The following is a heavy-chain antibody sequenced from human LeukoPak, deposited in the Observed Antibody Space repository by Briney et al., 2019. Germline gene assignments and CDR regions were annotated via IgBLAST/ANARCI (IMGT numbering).Heavy chain of an antibody. D-gene: IGHD3-10*01. CDR3: AKFGLYYYGSGSYFDY. CDR2: IRDSGGST. V-gene: IGHV3-23*01. Sequence: GGSLRLSCAASGFTFSSYAMSWVRQAPGKGLEWVSAIRDSGGSTNYADSVKGRFTISRDNSKNTLYLQMNNLRAEDTAVYYCAKFGLYYYGSGSYFDYWGQGTLVTVSS. J-gene: IGHJ4*02. CDR1: GFTFSSYA.